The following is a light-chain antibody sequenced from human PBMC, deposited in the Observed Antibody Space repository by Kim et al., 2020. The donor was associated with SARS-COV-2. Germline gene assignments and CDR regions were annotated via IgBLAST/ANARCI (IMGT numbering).Light chain of an antibody. V-gene: IGLV2-14*03. J-gene: IGLJ3*02. CDR2: DVT. Sequence: QSALTQPASVSGSPGQSITISCTGTSSDIGRYNFVSWYQQLPGKAPKLIIYDVTNRPSGVSNRFSGSKSGSTASLTISGLQTEDEADYYCSSFTTSSSLVFGGGTKLTVL. CDR3: SSFTTSSSLV. CDR1: SSDIGRYNF.